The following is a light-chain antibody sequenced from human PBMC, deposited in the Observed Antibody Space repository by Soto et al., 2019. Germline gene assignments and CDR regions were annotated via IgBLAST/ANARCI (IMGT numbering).Light chain of an antibody. CDR1: SSDVGAYKY. CDR3: TSYVGSNIWV. CDR2: EVS. Sequence: QSALTQPPSASGSPGQSVTISCTGTSSDVGAYKYVSWYQQYPGKAPKLMIYEVSKRPSGVPDRFSGSKSGSTASLTVSGLQAEDEADYYCTSYVGSNIWVFGGGTKLNVL. J-gene: IGLJ3*02. V-gene: IGLV2-8*01.